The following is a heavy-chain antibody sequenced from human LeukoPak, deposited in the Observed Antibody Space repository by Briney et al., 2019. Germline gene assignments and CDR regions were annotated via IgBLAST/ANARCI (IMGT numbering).Heavy chain of an antibody. CDR2: IIPIFGTA. CDR3: AGGIAVAGTVTFDI. J-gene: IGHJ3*02. V-gene: IGHV1-69*13. Sequence: SVKVSCKASGGTFSSYAISWVRQAPGQGLEWMGGIIPIFGTANYAQKFQGRVTITADESTSTAYMELSSLRSEDTAVYYCAGGIAVAGTVTFDIWGQGTMVTVSS. CDR1: GGTFSSYA. D-gene: IGHD6-19*01.